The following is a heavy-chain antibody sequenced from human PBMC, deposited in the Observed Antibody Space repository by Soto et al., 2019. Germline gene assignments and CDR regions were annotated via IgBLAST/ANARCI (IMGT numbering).Heavy chain of an antibody. D-gene: IGHD2-8*02. J-gene: IGHJ4*02. V-gene: IGHV3-30*03. CDR2: ISRDGGTK. CDR3: TGEVASGY. CDR1: GFTFSSYA. Sequence: GGSLRLSCAASGFTFSSYAMSWVRQAPGKGLEWVAVISRDGGTKYYADSVKGRFTISRDNSRNTLFLEMNSLRSDDMAGYYCTGEVASGYWGQGTLVTVSS.